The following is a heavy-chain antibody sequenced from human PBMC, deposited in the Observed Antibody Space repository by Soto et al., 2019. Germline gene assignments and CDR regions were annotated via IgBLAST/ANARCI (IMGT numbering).Heavy chain of an antibody. CDR3: AKLKISSGWLFDY. J-gene: IGHJ4*02. CDR1: GFTFSSYA. V-gene: IGHV3-23*01. Sequence: LRLSCAASGFTFSSYAMSWVRQAPGKGLEWVSAISGSGGSTYYADSVKGRFTISRDNSKNTLYLQMNSLRAEDTAVYYCAKLKISSGWLFDYWGQGTLVTVSS. CDR2: ISGSGGST. D-gene: IGHD6-19*01.